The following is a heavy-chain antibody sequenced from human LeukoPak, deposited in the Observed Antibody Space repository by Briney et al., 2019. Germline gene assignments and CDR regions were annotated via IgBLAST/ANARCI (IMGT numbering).Heavy chain of an antibody. J-gene: IGHJ4*02. V-gene: IGHV1-2*02. CDR1: GYTFTGYY. CDR3: ARGGLLWFGESAFDY. Sequence: ASVKASCKASGYTFTGYYMHWVRQAPGQGLEWMGWINPNSGGTNYAQKFQGRVTMTRDTSINTAYMELSRLRSDDTAVYYCARGGLLWFGESAFDYWGQGTLVTVSS. CDR2: INPNSGGT. D-gene: IGHD3-10*01.